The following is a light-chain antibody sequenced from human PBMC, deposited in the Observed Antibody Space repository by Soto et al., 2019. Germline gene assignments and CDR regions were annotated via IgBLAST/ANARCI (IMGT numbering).Light chain of an antibody. Sequence: DIVMPQSPLSLPVTPGESAAISCRSSQSLLHSNGYNYLDWYLQKPGQSPQLLIYLGSNRASGVPDRFSGTGSGTDFTLKISRVEAEDVEVYYCMQALLIPYTFGQGAKLQIK. CDR2: LGS. CDR1: QSLLHSNGYNY. V-gene: IGKV2-28*01. J-gene: IGKJ2*01. CDR3: MQALLIPYT.